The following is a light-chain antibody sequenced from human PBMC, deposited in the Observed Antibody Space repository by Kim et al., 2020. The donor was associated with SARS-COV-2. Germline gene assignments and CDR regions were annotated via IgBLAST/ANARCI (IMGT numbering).Light chain of an antibody. CDR1: QSVSSNY. CDR2: LAS. J-gene: IGKJ2*01. CDR3: QQYDTSPYT. V-gene: IGKV3-20*01. Sequence: ETVLTQSPDTLSLSPGESATLSCRASQSVSSNYLAWYHQRPGQAPRLLIYLASTRATGAPDRFSGSGSGTDFTLTIRRLEPEDSGVFYCQQYDTSPYTFGQGTKVDIK.